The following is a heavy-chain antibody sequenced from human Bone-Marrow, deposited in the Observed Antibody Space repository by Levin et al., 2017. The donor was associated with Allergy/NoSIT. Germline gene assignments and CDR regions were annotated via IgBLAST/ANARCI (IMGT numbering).Heavy chain of an antibody. J-gene: IGHJ5*02. D-gene: IGHD3/OR15-3a*01. CDR2: VNWNGDVT. CDR3: ARMWLGDWDWFDA. CDR1: GFPFDDYG. V-gene: IGHV3-20*04. Sequence: RAGGSLRLSCEVSGFPFDDYGMSWVRQVPGKGPEWVSGVNWNGDVTFYADSVKGRFTISRDNARNSLFLEMKSLRLEDTALYYCARMWLGDWDWFDAWGQGTLVTVSS.